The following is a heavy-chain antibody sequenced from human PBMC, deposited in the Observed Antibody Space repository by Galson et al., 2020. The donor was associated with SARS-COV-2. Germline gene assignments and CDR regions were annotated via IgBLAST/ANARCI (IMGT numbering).Heavy chain of an antibody. CDR2: INPSDGIA. D-gene: IGHD3-22*01. CDR1: GYSFTYNY. Sequence: ASVKVSCKASGYSFTYNYIHWVRQAPGQGLEWMGMINPSDGIATYAQKFQGRVTMTSDTSTRTAYMELSSLRSEDTASYYCARGFYYYDSYNYYYYYMDVWGKGTTVTVSS. CDR3: ARGFYYYDSYNYYYYYMDV. J-gene: IGHJ6*03. V-gene: IGHV1-46*01.